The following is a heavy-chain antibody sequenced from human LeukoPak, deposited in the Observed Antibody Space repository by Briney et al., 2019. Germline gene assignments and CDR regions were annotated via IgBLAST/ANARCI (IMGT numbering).Heavy chain of an antibody. J-gene: IGHJ4*02. CDR2: IYHSGST. V-gene: IGHV4-39*01. D-gene: IGHD5-18*01. CDR3: ARLVVSGYSYGYYFDY. Sequence: PSETLSLTCTVSGGSISSSGYYWGWIRQPPGKGLEWIGSIYHSGSTYYNASLKSRVTISVDTSKNQSSLKVSSVTAADTAVYYCARLVVSGYSYGYYFDYWGQGTLVTVSS. CDR1: GGSISSSGYY.